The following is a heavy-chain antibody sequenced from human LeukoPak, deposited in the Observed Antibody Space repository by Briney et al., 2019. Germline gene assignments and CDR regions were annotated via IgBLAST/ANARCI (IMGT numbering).Heavy chain of an antibody. Sequence: PSETLSLTCTVSGGSISSSSYYWGWIRQPPGKGLEWIGSIYYSGSTYYNPSLKSRVTISVDTSKNQFSLKLSSVTAADTAVYYCARGRPMTTVTTFFDYWGQGTLATVSS. CDR3: ARGRPMTTVTTFFDY. J-gene: IGHJ4*02. CDR2: IYYSGST. V-gene: IGHV4-39*07. CDR1: GGSISSSSYY. D-gene: IGHD4-17*01.